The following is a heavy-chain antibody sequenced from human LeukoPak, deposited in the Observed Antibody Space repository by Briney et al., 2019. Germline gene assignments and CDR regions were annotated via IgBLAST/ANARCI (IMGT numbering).Heavy chain of an antibody. D-gene: IGHD2-2*01. CDR1: GGSISSGDYY. CDR2: IYYSGST. J-gene: IGHJ4*02. V-gene: IGHV4-30-4*08. Sequence: SQTLSLTCTVSGGSISSGDYYWSWIRQPPGKGLEWIGYIYYSGSTYYNPSLKSRVTISVDTSKNQFSLKLSSVTAADTAVYYCARGDCSSTSCYHFDYWGQGTLVTVSS. CDR3: ARGDCSSTSCYHFDY.